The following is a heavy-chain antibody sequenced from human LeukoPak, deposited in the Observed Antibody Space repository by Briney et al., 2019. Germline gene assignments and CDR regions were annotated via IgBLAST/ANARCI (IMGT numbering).Heavy chain of an antibody. V-gene: IGHV5-10-1*01. CDR1: GSRFTSYW. J-gene: IGHJ4*02. CDR2: IDPSDSYT. CDR3: ARAYGSGGGVDY. D-gene: IGHD3-10*01. Sequence: GESLQISCKGAGSRFTSYWISGGRQLPGKGLEWRGRIDPSDSYTNYSPSFQGHVTISADKSISTAYLQWSSLKASDTAMYYCARAYGSGGGVDYWGQGTLVTVSS.